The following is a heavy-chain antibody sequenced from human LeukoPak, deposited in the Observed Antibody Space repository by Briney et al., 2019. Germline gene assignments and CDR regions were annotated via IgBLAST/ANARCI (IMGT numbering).Heavy chain of an antibody. J-gene: IGHJ4*02. V-gene: IGHV3-11*01. D-gene: IGHD1-26*01. CDR1: GFTFSDYY. CDR2: ISSSGSTI. Sequence: GGSLRLSCAASGFTFSDYYMSWIRQAPGKGLEWVSHISSSGSTIYYADSVKGRFTISRDNAKNSLYLQMNSLRAEDTAVYYCARGVAGATTSSMVFDYWGQGTLVTVSS. CDR3: ARGVAGATTSSMVFDY.